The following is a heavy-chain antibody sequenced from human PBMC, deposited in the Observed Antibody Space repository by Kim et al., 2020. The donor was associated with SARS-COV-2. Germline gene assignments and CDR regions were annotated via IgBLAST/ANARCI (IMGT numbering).Heavy chain of an antibody. Sequence: ASVKVSCKASGYTFTSYGISWVRQAPGQGLAWMGWISAYNGNTNYAQKLQGRVTITTDTSTSTDYMELRSLRSDDPAVYYCARQIVGATPTHSDYWGQGTLGTVSS. CDR1: GYTFTSYG. D-gene: IGHD1-26*01. CDR3: ARQIVGATPTHSDY. V-gene: IGHV1-18*04. J-gene: IGHJ4*02. CDR2: ISAYNGNT.